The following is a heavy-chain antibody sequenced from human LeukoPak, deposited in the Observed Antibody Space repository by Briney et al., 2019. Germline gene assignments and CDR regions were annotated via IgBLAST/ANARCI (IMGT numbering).Heavy chain of an antibody. CDR3: ARDLEATTSYSGAFDS. Sequence: ASVKVSCYASGYIFKYNAINWVRQAPGQGLEWLGWINTNTGSPTYAQAFTGRLVFSVDTSVSTAYLHLSGLRPDDTAFYYCARDLEATTSYSGAFDSWGQGTLVTVSS. J-gene: IGHJ4*02. CDR1: GYIFKYNA. V-gene: IGHV7-4-1*02. D-gene: IGHD6-19*01. CDR2: INTNTGSP.